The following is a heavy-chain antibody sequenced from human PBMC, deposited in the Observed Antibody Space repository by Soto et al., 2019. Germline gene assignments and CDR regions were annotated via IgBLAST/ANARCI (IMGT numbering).Heavy chain of an antibody. Sequence: PGGSLRLSCAASGFTFSSYGMHWVRQAPGKGLEWVAVISYDGSNKYYADSVKGRFTISRDNSKNTLYLQMNSLRAEDTAVYYCAKDRDFGVVIPFDYWGQGT. CDR3: AKDRDFGVVIPFDY. V-gene: IGHV3-30*18. J-gene: IGHJ4*02. D-gene: IGHD3-3*01. CDR2: ISYDGSNK. CDR1: GFTFSSYG.